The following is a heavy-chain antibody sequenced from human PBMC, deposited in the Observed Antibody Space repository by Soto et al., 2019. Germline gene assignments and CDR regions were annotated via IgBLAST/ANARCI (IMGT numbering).Heavy chain of an antibody. CDR1: GYTFPNYG. D-gene: IGHD3-10*01. CDR2: ISAYKTNI. CDR3: VRDLDGSGAYYTDF. J-gene: IGHJ4*02. V-gene: IGHV1-18*01. Sequence: VASVKVSCKASGYTFPNYGITGVRQAPGQGLEWMGWISAYKTNIKYTQKFQGRVTLTTDTSTSTAYMELRSLRSDDTAIYYCVRDLDGSGAYYTDFWGQGTLVTVSS.